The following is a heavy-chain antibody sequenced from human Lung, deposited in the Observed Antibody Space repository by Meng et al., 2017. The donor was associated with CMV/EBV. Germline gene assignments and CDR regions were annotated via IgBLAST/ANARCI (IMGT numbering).Heavy chain of an antibody. Sequence: GESLKISCAASGFTFSSYAMHWVRQAPGKGLEWVAVISYDGTNKYYADSVKGRFTISRDNSKNTLYLQMNSLRAEDTAVCYCARDQFYYWGQGTLVTVSS. CDR1: GFTFSSYA. CDR3: ARDQFYY. CDR2: ISYDGTNK. V-gene: IGHV3-30-3*01. J-gene: IGHJ4*02.